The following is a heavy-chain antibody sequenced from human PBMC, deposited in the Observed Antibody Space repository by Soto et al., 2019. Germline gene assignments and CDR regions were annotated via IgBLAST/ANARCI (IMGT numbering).Heavy chain of an antibody. J-gene: IGHJ6*02. Sequence: QVQLVQSGAEVKKPGSSVTVSCKASGGTFSSYALSWVRQAPGQGLEWMGGIIPMFGKANYAQNFQGRVGITADESTSTGYMELSSLTSDDTAVYYCASRLMSGLVIPRYVYYYALDVWGQGTSVTVSS. D-gene: IGHD3-9*01. CDR2: IIPMFGKA. V-gene: IGHV1-69*01. CDR1: GGTFSSYA. CDR3: ASRLMSGLVIPRYVYYYALDV.